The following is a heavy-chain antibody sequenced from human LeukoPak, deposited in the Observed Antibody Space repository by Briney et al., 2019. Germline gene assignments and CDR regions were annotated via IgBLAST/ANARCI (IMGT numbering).Heavy chain of an antibody. CDR1: GFTFSSYS. Sequence: GGSLRLSCAASGFTFSSYSMNWVRQAPGKGLEWVPSISSSSSYIYYADSVKGRFTISRDNAKNSLYLQMNSLRAEDTAVYYCARDRRYYDFWSGYYMDVWGKGTTVTVSS. CDR3: ARDRRYYDFWSGYYMDV. J-gene: IGHJ6*03. CDR2: ISSSSSYI. V-gene: IGHV3-21*01. D-gene: IGHD3-3*01.